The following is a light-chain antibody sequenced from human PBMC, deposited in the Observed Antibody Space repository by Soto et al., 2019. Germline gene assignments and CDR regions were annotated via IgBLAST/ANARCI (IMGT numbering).Light chain of an antibody. CDR3: QQYNSYSLT. Sequence: DIQVTQSPPTLSASVGDRVTITCRASQTISTWMAWYQQKPGKAPKLLVYDASTLQSGVASRFSGSGSGTEFTLIISGLQPDDSATYYCQQYNSYSLTFGGGTKVDI. CDR1: QTISTW. J-gene: IGKJ4*01. V-gene: IGKV1-5*01. CDR2: DAS.